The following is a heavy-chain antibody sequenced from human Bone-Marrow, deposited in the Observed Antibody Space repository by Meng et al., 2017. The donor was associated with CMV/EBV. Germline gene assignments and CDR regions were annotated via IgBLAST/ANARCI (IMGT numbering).Heavy chain of an antibody. D-gene: IGHD3/OR15-3a*01. CDR1: GYTFTGYY. Sequence: ASVKVSCKASGYTFTGYYMHWVRQAPGQGLEWMGWINPNSGGTNYAQKFQGRVTMTRDTSISTAYRELSRLRSDDTAVYYCARDGPGRFLDQTPSGGMDVWGQGTSVTVSS. CDR3: ARDGPGRFLDQTPSGGMDV. CDR2: INPNSGGT. V-gene: IGHV1-2*02. J-gene: IGHJ6*02.